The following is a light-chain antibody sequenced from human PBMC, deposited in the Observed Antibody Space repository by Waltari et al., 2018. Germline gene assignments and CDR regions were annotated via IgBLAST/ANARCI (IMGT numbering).Light chain of an antibody. CDR2: RNN. CDR3: ASWDDSHYV. CDR1: ISNPRSNY. J-gene: IGLJ1*01. V-gene: IGLV1-47*01. Sequence: QSVLTKPPSASETPGQRVTISCSGSISNPRSNYLYWYQQVPGAAPRLLLYRNNQRPSGVPDRFSGSKFGTSASLAIDGLRSEDEAVYYCASWDDSHYVFGPGTKVTVL.